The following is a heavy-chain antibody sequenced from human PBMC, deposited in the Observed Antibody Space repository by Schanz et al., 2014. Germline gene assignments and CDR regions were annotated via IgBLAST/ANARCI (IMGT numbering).Heavy chain of an antibody. Sequence: QVQLVQSGAEVKPPGASVRVSCKASGYTFTVYYMHWVRQAPGQGLEWLGSINPNSGATSSAQKFQGRVTMTRDTSSSTVYMQLSSLTSDDTAIYYCARVTTGYDSWGQGTLVTVSS. V-gene: IGHV1-2*02. J-gene: IGHJ4*02. CDR3: ARVTTGYDS. D-gene: IGHD5-12*01. CDR2: INPNSGAT. CDR1: GYTFTVYY.